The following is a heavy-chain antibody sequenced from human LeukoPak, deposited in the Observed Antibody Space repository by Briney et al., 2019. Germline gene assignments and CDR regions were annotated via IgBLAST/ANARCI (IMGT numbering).Heavy chain of an antibody. CDR2: ISGSGGST. D-gene: IGHD2-2*02. CDR1: GFTFSSYA. CDR3: AKIYCSSTSCYTADWYFDL. V-gene: IGHV3-23*01. Sequence: GGSLRLSCAASGFTFSSYAMSWVRQAPGKGLEWVSAISGSGGSTYYADSVKGRFTISRDNSKNTLYLQMNSLRAEDTAVYYCAKIYCSSTSCYTADWYFDLWGRGTLVTVSS. J-gene: IGHJ2*01.